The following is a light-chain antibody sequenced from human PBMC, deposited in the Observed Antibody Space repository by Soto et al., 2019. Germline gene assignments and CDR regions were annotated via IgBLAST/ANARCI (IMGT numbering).Light chain of an antibody. CDR2: DVS. V-gene: IGKV3-11*01. CDR3: QQRTNWPLT. J-gene: IGKJ4*01. CDR1: QSVSNS. Sequence: IVLTQSPATLSLSPGERATLSCWASQSVSNSLAWYQQRPGQSPRLLIYDVSTRATGIPARFGGSGSRTDFTLTISSLETEDFAVYYCQQRTNWPLTFGGGTKVDIK.